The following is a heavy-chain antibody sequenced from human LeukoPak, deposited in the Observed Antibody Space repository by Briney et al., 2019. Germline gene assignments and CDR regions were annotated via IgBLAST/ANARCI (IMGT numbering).Heavy chain of an antibody. V-gene: IGHV3-74*01. J-gene: IGHJ4*02. CDR3: ARDYYDSSGLYYFDH. CDR2: INSDGSST. Sequence: PGGSLRLSCAASGFTFSNYGMHWVRQAPGKGLVWVSRINSDGSSTSYADSVKGRFTISRDNAKNTLYLQMNSLRAEDTAVYYCARDYYDSSGLYYFDHWGQGTLVTVSS. D-gene: IGHD3-22*01. CDR1: GFTFSNYG.